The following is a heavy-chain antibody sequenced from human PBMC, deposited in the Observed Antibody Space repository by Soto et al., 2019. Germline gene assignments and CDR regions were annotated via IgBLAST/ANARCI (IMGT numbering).Heavy chain of an antibody. CDR2: IYHSGST. CDR1: GYSISSGYY. J-gene: IGHJ4*02. D-gene: IGHD3-22*01. V-gene: IGHV4-38-2*01. Sequence: PSETLSLTCAVSGYSISSGYYWGWIRQPPGKGLEWIGSIYHSGSTYYNPSLKSRVTISVDTSKNQFSLKLSSVTAADTAVYYCARGHGITMIVAPFDYWGQGTLVTV. CDR3: ARGHGITMIVAPFDY.